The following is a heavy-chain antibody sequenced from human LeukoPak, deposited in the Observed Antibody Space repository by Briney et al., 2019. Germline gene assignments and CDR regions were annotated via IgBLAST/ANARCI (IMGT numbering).Heavy chain of an antibody. Sequence: ASVKVSCKASGYTSTSYGISWVRQAPGQGLEWMGWISAYNGNTNYAQKLQGRVTMTTDTSTSTAYMELRSLRSDDTAVYYCARVYSSGWYGVFGGYYFDYWGQGTLVTVSS. CDR2: ISAYNGNT. CDR1: GYTSTSYG. D-gene: IGHD6-19*01. CDR3: ARVYSSGWYGVFGGYYFDY. J-gene: IGHJ4*02. V-gene: IGHV1-18*01.